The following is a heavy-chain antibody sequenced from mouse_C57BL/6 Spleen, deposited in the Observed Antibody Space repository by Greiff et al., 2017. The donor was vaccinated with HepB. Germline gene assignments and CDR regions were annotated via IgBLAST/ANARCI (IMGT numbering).Heavy chain of an antibody. D-gene: IGHD2-12*01. CDR3: AIHDDRYFDV. CDR2: ISSGGSYT. V-gene: IGHV5-6*01. CDR1: GFTFSSYG. Sequence: EVMLVESGGDLVKPGGSLKLSCAASGFTFSSYGMSWVRQTPDKRLEWVATISSGGSYTYYPDSVKGRFTISRDNAKNTLYLQMSSLKSEDTAMYYCAIHDDRYFDVWGTGTTVTVSS. J-gene: IGHJ1*03.